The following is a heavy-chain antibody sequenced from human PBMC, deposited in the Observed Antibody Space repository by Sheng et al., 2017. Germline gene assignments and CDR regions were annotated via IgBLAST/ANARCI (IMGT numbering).Heavy chain of an antibody. Sequence: EVQLLESGGGLVQPGGSLRLSCTASGFTFRSYAMSWVRQAPGKGLEWVSTISGTSGSTYYADFVKGRFTISRDNPKNTLYLQMDSLRAEDTAVYYCARGRFCGSHVDYWGQGTLVPVSS. V-gene: IGHV3-23*01. D-gene: IGHD3-16*01. CDR1: GFTFRSYA. CDR2: ISGTSGST. CDR3: ARGRFCGSHVDY. J-gene: IGHJ4*02.